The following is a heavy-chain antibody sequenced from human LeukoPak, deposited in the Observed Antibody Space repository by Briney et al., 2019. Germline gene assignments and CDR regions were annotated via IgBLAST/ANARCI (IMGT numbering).Heavy chain of an antibody. CDR1: GFTFSSYS. Sequence: LRLSCAASGFTFSSYSMNWVRQAPGKGLEWIGYIYYSGSTYYNPSLKSRVTISVDTSKNQFSLKLSSVTAADTAVYYCARDHGHYYDSSGYLSWGQGTLVTVSS. D-gene: IGHD3-22*01. J-gene: IGHJ4*02. V-gene: IGHV4-30-4*08. CDR3: ARDHGHYYDSSGYLS. CDR2: IYYSGST.